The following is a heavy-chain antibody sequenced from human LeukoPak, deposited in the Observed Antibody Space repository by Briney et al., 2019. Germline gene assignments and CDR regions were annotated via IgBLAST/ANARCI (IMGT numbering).Heavy chain of an antibody. V-gene: IGHV3-21*01. CDR3: ARDYGSGSYPSGY. J-gene: IGHJ4*02. CDR2: ISSSNSYI. Sequence: GGSQRLFCAASVLIYSRYSMHWARHAPGRGLEGVLSISSSNSYIYYADSVKGRFTISRDNAKNSLYLQMNSLRAEDTVVYYCARDYGSGSYPSGYWGQGTLVTVSS. D-gene: IGHD3-10*01. CDR1: VLIYSRYS.